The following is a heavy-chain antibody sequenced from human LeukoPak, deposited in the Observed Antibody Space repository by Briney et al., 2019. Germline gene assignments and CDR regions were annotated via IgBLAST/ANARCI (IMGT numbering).Heavy chain of an antibody. CDR1: GGSISSSNYY. Sequence: SETLSLTCTVSGGSISSSNYYWGWIRQPPGKGLEWIGSIYYSGSTYYNPSLKSRVTISVDTSKNQSSLKLNSVTAADTAVYYCARTMFTTVAGPFDYWGQGTLVTVSS. D-gene: IGHD6-19*01. J-gene: IGHJ4*02. CDR2: IYYSGST. CDR3: ARTMFTTVAGPFDY. V-gene: IGHV4-39*01.